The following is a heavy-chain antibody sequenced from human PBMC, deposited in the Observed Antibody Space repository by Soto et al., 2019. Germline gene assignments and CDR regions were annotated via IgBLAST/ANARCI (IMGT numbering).Heavy chain of an antibody. CDR1: GFTFSSYG. CDR3: AKDRPYCGGDCYSGSFDY. Sequence: QVQLVESGGGVVQPGRSLRLSCAASGFTFSSYGMQWVRQAPGKGLEWVAVISYDGSNKYYADSVKGRFTISRDNSKNTLYLQMNSLRAEDTAVYYCAKDRPYCGGDCYSGSFDYWGQGTLVTVSS. D-gene: IGHD2-21*02. CDR2: ISYDGSNK. J-gene: IGHJ4*02. V-gene: IGHV3-30*18.